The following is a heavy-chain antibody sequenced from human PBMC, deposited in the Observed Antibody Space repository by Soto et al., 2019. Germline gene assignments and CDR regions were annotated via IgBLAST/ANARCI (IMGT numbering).Heavy chain of an antibody. Sequence: EVQLLESGGGLVQPGGSLRLSCAASGFTFSSYAMNWVRQAPGKGLEWVSVISGSGGSTYYADSVKGRFTISRDNSKKTLYLQMTSLRAEGTAVYYCAKEREAMAWVWHGFEIWGHGTRVTGSS. CDR3: AKEREAMAWVWHGFEI. CDR2: ISGSGGST. D-gene: IGHD5-18*01. V-gene: IGHV3-23*01. J-gene: IGHJ3*02. CDR1: GFTFSSYA.